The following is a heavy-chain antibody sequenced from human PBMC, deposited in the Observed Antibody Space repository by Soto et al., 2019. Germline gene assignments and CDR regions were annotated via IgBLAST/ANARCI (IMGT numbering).Heavy chain of an antibody. Sequence: GGSLRLSCSASGFTFKNFAMYWVRQAPGKGLEYVSAISSNGAGAYYADSVKGRSTISKDNSRNTLYLQMSSLRAEDTAVYYCLKGCSTPVTITCVDYWGQGTLVTVSS. V-gene: IGHV3-64D*06. CDR2: ISSNGAGA. D-gene: IGHD4-17*01. CDR1: GFTFKNFA. J-gene: IGHJ4*02. CDR3: LKGCSTPVTITCVDY.